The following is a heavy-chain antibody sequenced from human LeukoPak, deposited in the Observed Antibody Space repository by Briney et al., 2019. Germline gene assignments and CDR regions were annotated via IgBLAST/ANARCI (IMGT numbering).Heavy chain of an antibody. CDR1: GFTFSDYY. V-gene: IGHV3-11*06. CDR3: ARDLVVPAATGYYGMDV. CDR2: ISSSSSYI. D-gene: IGHD2-2*01. J-gene: IGHJ6*02. Sequence: PGGSLRLSCAASGFTFSDYYMSWIRQAPGKGLEWVSYISSSSSYIYYADSVKGRFTISRDNAKNSLYLQMNSLRAEDTAVYYCARDLVVPAATGYYGMDVWGQGTTVTVSS.